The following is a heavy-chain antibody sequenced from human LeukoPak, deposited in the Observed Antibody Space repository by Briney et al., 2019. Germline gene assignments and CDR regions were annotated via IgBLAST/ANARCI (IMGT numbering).Heavy chain of an antibody. Sequence: SETLSLTCAVYGGSFSVYFWSCIRQPPGKRLEWIGKINHSGSRNYIPSLKSRVTISGDTTRNECALKLSSVTAADTAVCYCARARGDLWGQGTLVTVSS. J-gene: IGHJ5*02. V-gene: IGHV4-34*01. CDR1: GGSFSVYF. CDR2: INHSGSR. CDR3: ARARGDL.